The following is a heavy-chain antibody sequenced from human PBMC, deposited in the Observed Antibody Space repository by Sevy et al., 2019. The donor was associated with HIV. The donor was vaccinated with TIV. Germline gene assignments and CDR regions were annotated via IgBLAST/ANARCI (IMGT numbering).Heavy chain of an antibody. D-gene: IGHD6-6*01. CDR3: ARYRSSSSPN. CDR1: GYSFTSYW. Sequence: GESLKISCKGSGYSFTSYWISWVRQMPGKGMEWMGRIDPSDSYTNYSPSFQGHVTISVDKSTSTAYLQWSSLKASDTAMYYCARYRSSSSPNWGQGTLVTVSS. V-gene: IGHV5-10-1*01. J-gene: IGHJ4*02. CDR2: IDPSDSYT.